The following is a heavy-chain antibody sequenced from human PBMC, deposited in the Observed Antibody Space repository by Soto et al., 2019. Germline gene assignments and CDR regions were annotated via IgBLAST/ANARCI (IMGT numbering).Heavy chain of an antibody. J-gene: IGHJ5*02. CDR2: SRGGVVYI. Sequence: GGSLRLSCVGSRFTFININMNWVRQSPGKGLEWVSHSRGGVVYIHYGDSVIGRFTISRDNAKNSVQLQMYSLRAEDTAVYYCAREGALKPFSSWGQGALVTVSA. V-gene: IGHV3-21*04. CDR3: AREGALKPFSS. CDR1: RFTFININ.